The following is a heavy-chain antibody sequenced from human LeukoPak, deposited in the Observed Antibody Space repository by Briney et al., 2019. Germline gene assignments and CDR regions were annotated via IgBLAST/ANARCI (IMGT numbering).Heavy chain of an antibody. D-gene: IGHD7-27*01. J-gene: IGHJ6*03. CDR3: ARVTGQFYFYYYMDV. V-gene: IGHV4-39*07. CDR1: GGSISSSSYY. Sequence: SETLSLTCTVSGGSISSSSYYWGWIRQPPGTGLEWIGSIYYSGSTYYNPSLKSRVTISLDTSKNKFSLKLSSVTAADTAVYYCARVTGQFYFYYYMDVWGKGTTVTVSS. CDR2: IYYSGST.